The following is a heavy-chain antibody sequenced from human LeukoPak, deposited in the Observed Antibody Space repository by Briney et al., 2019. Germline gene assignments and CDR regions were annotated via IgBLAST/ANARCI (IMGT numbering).Heavy chain of an antibody. V-gene: IGHV1-69*04. Sequence: SVKVSCKASGGTFSSYAISWVRQAPGQGLEWMGRIIPILGIANYAQKFQGRVTITADKSTSTAYMELSSLRSEDTAVYYCARDLGYCSSTSCYGQQWLRLYGMDVWGQGTTVTVSS. CDR3: ARDLGYCSSTSCYGQQWLRLYGMDV. CDR1: GGTFSSYA. D-gene: IGHD2-2*01. J-gene: IGHJ6*02. CDR2: IIPILGIA.